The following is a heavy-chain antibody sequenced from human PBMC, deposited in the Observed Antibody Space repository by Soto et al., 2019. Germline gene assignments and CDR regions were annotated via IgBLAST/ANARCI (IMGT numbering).Heavy chain of an antibody. CDR1: GFSLTAAGVG. D-gene: IGHD2-21*02. J-gene: IGHJ5*02. Sequence: QITLKESGPTVVKPTQTLTLTCTFSGFSLTAAGVGVGWIRQPPGKALEWLALIYWDDDKRYNTSLRSRLTITKDTSITQVVLTMTNMDPVDTATYHCSHSPVCDGGDCFYRSNWFDPWGQGILVTVSS. CDR2: IYWDDDK. V-gene: IGHV2-5*02. CDR3: SHSPVCDGGDCFYRSNWFDP.